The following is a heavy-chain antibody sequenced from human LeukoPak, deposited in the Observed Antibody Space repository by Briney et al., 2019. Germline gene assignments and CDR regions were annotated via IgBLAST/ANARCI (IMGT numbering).Heavy chain of an antibody. CDR3: ARDRTSGSYYTSSDASDI. Sequence: PGGSLRLSCAASGFSFSYYSMHWVRQAPGKGLEWVSSISSSSSYIYYADSVKGRFTISRDNAKNSLYLQMNSLRAEDTAVYYCARDRTSGSYYTSSDASDIWGQGTMVTVSS. J-gene: IGHJ3*02. D-gene: IGHD3-10*01. V-gene: IGHV3-21*01. CDR2: ISSSSSYI. CDR1: GFSFSYYS.